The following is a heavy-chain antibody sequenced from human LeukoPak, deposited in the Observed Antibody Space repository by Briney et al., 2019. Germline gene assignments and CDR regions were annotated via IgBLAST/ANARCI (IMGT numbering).Heavy chain of an antibody. V-gene: IGHV4-34*01. CDR2: INHSGST. CDR1: GGSFSGYY. CDR3: ASEYSSSWYYFDY. D-gene: IGHD6-13*01. Sequence: SETLSLTCAVYGGSFSGYYWSWIRQPPGKGLEWIGEINHSGSTNYNPSLKSRVTISVDTSKNQFSLKLSSVTAADTAVYYCASEYSSSWYYFDYRAHGTLVTVAS. J-gene: IGHJ4*01.